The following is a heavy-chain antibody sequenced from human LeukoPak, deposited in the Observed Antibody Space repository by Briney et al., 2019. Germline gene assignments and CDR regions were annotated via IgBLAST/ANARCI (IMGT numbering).Heavy chain of an antibody. D-gene: IGHD3-3*01. V-gene: IGHV1-8*03. CDR3: ARVQYYDFWSGYYSRYYYYMDV. CDR1: GYTFTGYY. CDR2: MNPNSGNT. Sequence: ASVKVSCKASGYTFTGYYMHWVRQAPGQGLEWMGWMNPNSGNTGYAQKFQGRVTITRNTSISTAYMELSSLRSEDTAVYYCARVQYYDFWSGYYSRYYYYMDVWGKGTTVTVSS. J-gene: IGHJ6*03.